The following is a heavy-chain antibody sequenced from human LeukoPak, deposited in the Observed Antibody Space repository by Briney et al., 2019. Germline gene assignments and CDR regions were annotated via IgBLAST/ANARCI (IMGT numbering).Heavy chain of an antibody. D-gene: IGHD2-2*01. V-gene: IGHV3-7*01. Sequence: GGSLRLSCAASGFAFSSYWMSWVRQAPGKGLEWVANIKQDGSEKYYVDSVKGRFTISRDNAKNSLYLQMNSRRAEDTAVYYCARDEEDIVVKPAAHSRFYYYYYMDVWGKGTTVTVSS. CDR1: GFAFSSYW. CDR3: ARDEEDIVVKPAAHSRFYYYYYMDV. J-gene: IGHJ6*03. CDR2: IKQDGSEK.